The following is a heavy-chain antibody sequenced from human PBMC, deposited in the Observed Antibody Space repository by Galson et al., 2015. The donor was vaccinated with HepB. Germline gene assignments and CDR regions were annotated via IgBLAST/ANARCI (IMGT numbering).Heavy chain of an antibody. Sequence: SLRLSCAASGFIFSSYGMNWVRQAPGKGLEWVALIWYDGTNEYYGDSVKGRFTISRDNPRNTVYLQMNSLRADDTAVYYCARDDSEQEPVMSSLGGGIATTDAFDVWGQGTMVIVSS. CDR2: IWYDGTNE. V-gene: IGHV3-33*01. J-gene: IGHJ3*01. CDR1: GFIFSSYG. CDR3: ARDDSEQEPVMSSLGGGIATTDAFDV. D-gene: IGHD3-16*02.